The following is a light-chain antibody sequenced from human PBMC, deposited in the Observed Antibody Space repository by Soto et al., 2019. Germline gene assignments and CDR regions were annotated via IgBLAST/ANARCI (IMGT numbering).Light chain of an antibody. V-gene: IGKV1-39*01. CDR3: QQSYSSPPT. Sequence: DIQITQSPSSLSASVEDRVIITCRASQSISNHLNWYQQKPGKAPKLLIFAASSLQSGVPSRFSGGRSGPDFTLTISSLQPEDFATYYCQQSYSSPPTFGQGTK. CDR2: AAS. J-gene: IGKJ1*01. CDR1: QSISNH.